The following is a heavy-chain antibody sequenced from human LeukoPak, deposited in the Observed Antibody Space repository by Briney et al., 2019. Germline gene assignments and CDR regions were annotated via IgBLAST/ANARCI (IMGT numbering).Heavy chain of an antibody. Sequence: PSETLSLTCTVSGGSISSYYWSWIRQPPGKGLVWIGYIYYSGSTNYNPSLKSRVTISVDTSKNQFSLKLSSVTAADTAVYYCARGGRRDNVFDYWGQGTLVTVSS. CDR1: GGSISSYY. V-gene: IGHV4-59*01. CDR2: IYYSGST. CDR3: ARGGRRDNVFDY. D-gene: IGHD1-1*01. J-gene: IGHJ4*02.